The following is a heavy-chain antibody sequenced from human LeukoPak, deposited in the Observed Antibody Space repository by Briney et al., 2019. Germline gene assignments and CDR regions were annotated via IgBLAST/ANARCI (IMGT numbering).Heavy chain of an antibody. CDR1: GGTFSSYA. CDR3: ARERIAAAGTRYNWFDP. D-gene: IGHD6-13*01. J-gene: IGHJ5*02. V-gene: IGHV1-18*01. CDR2: ISAYNGNT. Sequence: GASVKVSCKASGGTFSSYAISWVRQAPGQGLEWMGWISAYNGNTNYAQKLQGRVTMTTDTSTSTAYMELRSLRSDDTAVYYCARERIAAAGTRYNWFDPWGQGTLVTVSS.